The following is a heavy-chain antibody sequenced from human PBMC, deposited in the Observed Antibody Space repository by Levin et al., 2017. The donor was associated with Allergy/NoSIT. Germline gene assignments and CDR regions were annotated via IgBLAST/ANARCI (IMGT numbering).Heavy chain of an antibody. J-gene: IGHJ4*02. CDR1: GFTFDDYA. V-gene: IGHV3-9*01. Sequence: PGGSLRLSCAASGFTFDDYAMQWVRQAPGKGLEWVSGISWNSGSRGYADSVKGRFTISRDNAKNSLYLQMNSLRPEDTALYYCAKTYYDFWSGYYSGFDSWGQGTPVTVSS. D-gene: IGHD3-3*01. CDR2: ISWNSGSR. CDR3: AKTYYDFWSGYYSGFDS.